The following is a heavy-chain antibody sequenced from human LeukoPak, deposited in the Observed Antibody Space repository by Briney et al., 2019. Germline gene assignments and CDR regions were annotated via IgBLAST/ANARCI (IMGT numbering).Heavy chain of an antibody. CDR1: GFTFSRFG. CDR3: AKAPSGSYVPFEF. Sequence: GGSLRLSCAASGFTFSRFGMNWVRQAPGKGLEWVSYISSSSSTIYYADSVKGRFTVSRDNAKNSLYLQMNSLRAEDTAVYYCAKAPSGSYVPFEFWGQGTLVTVSS. D-gene: IGHD1-26*01. CDR2: ISSSSSTI. J-gene: IGHJ4*02. V-gene: IGHV3-48*01.